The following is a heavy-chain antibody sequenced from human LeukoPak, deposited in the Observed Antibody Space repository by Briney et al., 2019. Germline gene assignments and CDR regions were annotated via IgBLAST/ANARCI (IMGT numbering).Heavy chain of an antibody. CDR3: ARDTNLRDSFDI. CDR2: IYHSGST. D-gene: IGHD2-8*01. J-gene: IGHJ3*02. CDR1: GGSISSGGYY. V-gene: IGHV4-30-2*01. Sequence: PSQTLSLTCTVSGGSISSGGYYWSWIRQPPGKGLEWIGYIYHSGSTYYNPSLKSRVTISVDRSKNQFSLKLSSVTAADTAVYYCARDTNLRDSFDIWGQGTMVTVSS.